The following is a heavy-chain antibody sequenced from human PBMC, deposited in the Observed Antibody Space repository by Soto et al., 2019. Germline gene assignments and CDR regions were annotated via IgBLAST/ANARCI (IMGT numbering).Heavy chain of an antibody. V-gene: IGHV1-69*13. CDR1: RLAFSSYS. CDR2: IIPIFCTA. D-gene: IGHD1-26*01. CDR3: ARDRGMHSRVIDY. Sequence: AVKISFNAARLAFSSYSINRVRQAPGKGLESMGEIIPIFCTANYAQQFQCSGRITADESNSTAYMELSSLRSEDTAAYYCARDRGMHSRVIDYWGQGTLVSVSS. J-gene: IGHJ4*02.